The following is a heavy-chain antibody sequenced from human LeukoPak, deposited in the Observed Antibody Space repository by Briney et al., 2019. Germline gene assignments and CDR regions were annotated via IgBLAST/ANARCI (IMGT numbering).Heavy chain of an antibody. D-gene: IGHD5-18*01. V-gene: IGHV3-21*01. CDR1: GFTFSSYS. CDR3: ASYPGYSYGYAFDI. Sequence: GGSLRLSCAASGFTFSSYSMNWVRQAPGKGLEWVSSISSSSSYIYYADSVKGRYTISRDNAKNSLYLQMNSLRAEDTAVYYCASYPGYSYGYAFDIWGQGTMVTVSS. J-gene: IGHJ3*02. CDR2: ISSSSSYI.